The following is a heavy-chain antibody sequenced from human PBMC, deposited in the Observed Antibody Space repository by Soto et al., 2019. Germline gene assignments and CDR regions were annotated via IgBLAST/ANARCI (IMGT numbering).Heavy chain of an antibody. CDR3: ARDHSSGYYYNDAFDI. V-gene: IGHV1-69*12. Sequence: QVQLVQSGAEVKRPGSSVKVSCKASGGTFSSYAISWVRQAPGQGLEWMGGIIPIFGTANYAQKFQGRVTITADESTSTAYMELSSLRSEDTAVYYCARDHSSGYYYNDAFDIWGQGTMVTVSS. CDR1: GGTFSSYA. D-gene: IGHD3-22*01. J-gene: IGHJ3*02. CDR2: IIPIFGTA.